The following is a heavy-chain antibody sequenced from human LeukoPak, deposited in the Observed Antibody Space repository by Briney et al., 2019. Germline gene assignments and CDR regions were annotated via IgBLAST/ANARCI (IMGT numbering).Heavy chain of an antibody. CDR1: RGSMISSNYF. V-gene: IGHV4-39*01. CDR3: VGIRGRGVLDI. Sequence: SETLSLTCSVSRGSMISSNYFWGWIRQAPGKGLAWVGTLFYRGNMYYDASLKSRLNISIDASKNQLSLTMKSVTAADTAVYYCVGIRGRGVLDIWGPGTAIVVSS. J-gene: IGHJ3*02. D-gene: IGHD1-26*01. CDR2: LFYRGNM.